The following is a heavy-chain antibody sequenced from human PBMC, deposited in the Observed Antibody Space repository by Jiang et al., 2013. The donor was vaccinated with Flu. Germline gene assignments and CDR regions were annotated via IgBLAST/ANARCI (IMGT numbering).Heavy chain of an antibody. CDR1: GFTFTNYA. Sequence: SGGGLVQPGGSLRLSCAASGFTFTNYAMSWVRQAPGKGLEWVSAISGSGDNTYYADSLKGRFTISRDNSKNTLYLQMNSLRAEDTAVYYCAKPGIVGATRGQTDYWGQGTLVTVSS. CDR3: AKPGIVGATRGQTDY. D-gene: IGHD1-26*01. J-gene: IGHJ4*02. V-gene: IGHV3-23*01. CDR2: ISGSGDNT.